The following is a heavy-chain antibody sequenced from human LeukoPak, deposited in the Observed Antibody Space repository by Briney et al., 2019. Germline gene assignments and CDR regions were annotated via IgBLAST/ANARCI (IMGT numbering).Heavy chain of an antibody. CDR1: GFTFSDYY. CDR2: ISSSGSTI. CDR3: AGVGTTTSAFDI. Sequence: GGSLRLSCAASGFTFSDYYMSWIRQAPGKGLEWVSYISSSGSTIYYADSVKGRFTISRDNSKNTLYLQMNSLRAEDTAVYYCAGVGTTTSAFDIWGQGTMVTVSS. J-gene: IGHJ3*02. D-gene: IGHD1-26*01. V-gene: IGHV3-11*04.